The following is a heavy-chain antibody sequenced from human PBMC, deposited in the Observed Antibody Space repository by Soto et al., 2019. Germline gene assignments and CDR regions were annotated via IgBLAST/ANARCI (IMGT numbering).Heavy chain of an antibody. CDR3: ARDIVLVPAAHFTP. V-gene: IGHV4-39*02. D-gene: IGHD2-2*01. Sequence: PSETLSLTCTVSGGSISSSSYYWGWIRQPPGKGLEWIGSIYYSGSTYYNPSLKSRVTISVDTSKNQFSLKLSSVTAADSSVYYCARDIVLVPAAHFTPWVQGTLVSVSS. J-gene: IGHJ5*02. CDR1: GGSISSSSYY. CDR2: IYYSGST.